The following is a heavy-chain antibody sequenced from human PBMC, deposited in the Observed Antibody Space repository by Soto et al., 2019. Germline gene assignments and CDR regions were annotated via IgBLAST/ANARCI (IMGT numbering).Heavy chain of an antibody. Sequence: ASVKVSCKASGYTFTSYAMHWVRQAPGQRLEWMGWINAGNGNTKYSQKFQGRVTITRDTSASTAYTELSSLRSEDTAVYYCAIGGYYDFWSGLSTTYGMDVWGQGTTVTVSS. CDR1: GYTFTSYA. CDR2: INAGNGNT. CDR3: AIGGYYDFWSGLSTTYGMDV. V-gene: IGHV1-3*01. D-gene: IGHD3-3*01. J-gene: IGHJ6*02.